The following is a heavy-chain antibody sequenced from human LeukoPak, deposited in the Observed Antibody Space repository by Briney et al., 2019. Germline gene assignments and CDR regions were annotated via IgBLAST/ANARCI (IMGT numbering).Heavy chain of an antibody. CDR2: IYYSGST. CDR3: ARSSSGYYLRWFDP. CDR1: GGSSSSYY. V-gene: IGHV4-39*01. D-gene: IGHD3-22*01. J-gene: IGHJ5*02. Sequence: SETLSLTCAVYGGSSSSYYWSWIRQPPGKGLEWIGSIYYSGSTYYNPSLKSRVTISVDTSKNQFSLKLSSVTAADTAVYYCARSSSGYYLRWFDPWGQGTLVTVSS.